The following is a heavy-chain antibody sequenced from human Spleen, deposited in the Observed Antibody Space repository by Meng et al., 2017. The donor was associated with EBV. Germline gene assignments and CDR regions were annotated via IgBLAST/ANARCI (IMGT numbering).Heavy chain of an antibody. Sequence: LQLQESGPGLVKPSETLSLTCTVSGGSISSSSYFWGWIRQPPGKGLEWIGTIYYSGSTYYNPSLESRVTISVDTSKNQFSLKLSSVTAADTAVYYCARLLYSGYGYPDYWGQGTLVTVSS. CDR3: ARLLYSGYGYPDY. J-gene: IGHJ4*02. V-gene: IGHV4-39*01. D-gene: IGHD5-12*01. CDR1: GGSISSSSYF. CDR2: IYYSGST.